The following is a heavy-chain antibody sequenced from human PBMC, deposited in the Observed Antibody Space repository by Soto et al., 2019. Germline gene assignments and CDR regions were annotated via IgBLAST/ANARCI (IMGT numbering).Heavy chain of an antibody. CDR3: ARDPADTAMVNYDYGMDV. D-gene: IGHD5-18*01. J-gene: IGHJ6*02. CDR2: INPSGGST. CDR1: GYRFASNY. V-gene: IGHV1-46*01. Sequence: TSVEPSSKEPGYRFASNYLRSARHDHRQGLEWMGIINPSGGSTSYAQKFQGRVTMTRDTSTSTVYMELSSLRSEDTAVYYCARDPADTAMVNYDYGMDVWGQGTTVTVSS.